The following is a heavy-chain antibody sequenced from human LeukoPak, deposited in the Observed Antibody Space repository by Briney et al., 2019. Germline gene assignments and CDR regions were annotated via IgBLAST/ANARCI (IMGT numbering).Heavy chain of an antibody. CDR3: ARHSKGCSSTSCHFDY. D-gene: IGHD2-2*01. CDR2: IYPGDSDT. CDR1: GYSFTSYW. V-gene: IGHV5-51*01. J-gene: IGHJ4*02. Sequence: PGESLKISCKGSGYSFTSYWIGWVRQIPGKGLGWMGIIYPGDSDTRYSPSFQGQVTISADKSISTAYLQWSSLKASDTAMYYCARHSKGCSSTSCHFDYWGQGTLVTVSS.